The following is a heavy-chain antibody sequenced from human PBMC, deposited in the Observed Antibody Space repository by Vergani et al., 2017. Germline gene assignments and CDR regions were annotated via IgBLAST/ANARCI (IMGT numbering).Heavy chain of an antibody. CDR2: TWYDGNNK. V-gene: IGHV3-33*01. CDR3: ARDLRLLYNRFDP. J-gene: IGHJ5*02. Sequence: QVQLVESGGGVVQPGRSLRLSCAASGDTFNKYGMHWVRQAPGKGLEWVAVTWYDGNNKQYADSVKGRFTISRDNSKSTMYLQMNSLRDEDTGVYYCARDLRLLYNRFDPWGQGTLVTVSS. CDR1: GDTFNKYG. D-gene: IGHD1-14*01.